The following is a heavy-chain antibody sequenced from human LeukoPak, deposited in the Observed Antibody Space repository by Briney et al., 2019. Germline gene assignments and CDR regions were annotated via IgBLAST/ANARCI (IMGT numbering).Heavy chain of an antibody. D-gene: IGHD6-19*01. Sequence: SETLSLTCTVSGGSISSYYWSWIRQLPGKGLEWIGYIYYSGSTNYNPSLKSRVTISVDTSKNQFSLKLSFVTAADTAVYYCARGIAVAGTLFFWYFDLWGRGTLVTVSS. J-gene: IGHJ2*01. CDR2: IYYSGST. V-gene: IGHV4-59*01. CDR3: ARGIAVAGTLFFWYFDL. CDR1: GGSISSYY.